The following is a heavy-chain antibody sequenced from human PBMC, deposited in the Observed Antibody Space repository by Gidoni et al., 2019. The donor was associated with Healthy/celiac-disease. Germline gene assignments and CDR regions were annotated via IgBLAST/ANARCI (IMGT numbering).Heavy chain of an antibody. J-gene: IGHJ4*02. CDR3: AREQNYDFWSGVVYYFDY. D-gene: IGHD3-3*01. V-gene: IGHV1-46*03. CDR2: GGST. Sequence: GGSTSYAQKFQGRVTMTRDTSTSTVYMELSSLRSEDTAVYYCAREQNYDFWSGVVYYFDYWGQGTLVTVSS.